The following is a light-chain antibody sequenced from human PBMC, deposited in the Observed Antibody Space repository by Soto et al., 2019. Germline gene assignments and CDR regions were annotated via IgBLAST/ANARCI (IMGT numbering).Light chain of an antibody. Sequence: QSVLTQSPSASGTPGQSVTISCSGSSSNIGTNYVFWYQHLPGTAPKLLIYRDNQRPSGVPDRFSGSKSGTSASLAISGLLSDYEADYYCAAWDDRLSSVLFGGGTKVTVL. CDR3: AAWDDRLSSVL. V-gene: IGLV1-47*01. J-gene: IGLJ3*02. CDR2: RDN. CDR1: SSNIGTNY.